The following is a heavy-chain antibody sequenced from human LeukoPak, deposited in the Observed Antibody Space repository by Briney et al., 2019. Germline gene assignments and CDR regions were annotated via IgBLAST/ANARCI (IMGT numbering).Heavy chain of an antibody. Sequence: TGGSLRLSCATSGFTFSRFGMHWVRQAPGKGLEWVAVISDDGNKKYFADSVKGRFTISRDYSKNTLHLQMNSLRAEDTAMYYCAKDNRNYGTDVWGQGTTVTVSS. J-gene: IGHJ6*02. CDR3: AKDNRNYGTDV. CDR1: GFTFSRFG. V-gene: IGHV3-30*18. CDR2: ISDDGNKK.